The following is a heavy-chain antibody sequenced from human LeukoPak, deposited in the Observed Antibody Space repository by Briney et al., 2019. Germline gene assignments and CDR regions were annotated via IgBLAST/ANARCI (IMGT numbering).Heavy chain of an antibody. D-gene: IGHD3-9*01. J-gene: IGHJ3*02. CDR1: GFAFSSYA. Sequence: GGFLRLSCAASGFAFSSYAMSWVRQAPGKGLEWVSAISGSGGSTYYADSVKGRFTISRDNSKNTLYLQMNSLRAEDTAVYYCAKDSVLRYFDWFHDAFDIWGQGTMVTVSS. CDR3: AKDSVLRYFDWFHDAFDI. V-gene: IGHV3-23*01. CDR2: ISGSGGST.